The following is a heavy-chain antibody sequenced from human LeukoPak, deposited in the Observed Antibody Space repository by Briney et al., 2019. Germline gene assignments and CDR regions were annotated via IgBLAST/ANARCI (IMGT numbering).Heavy chain of an antibody. D-gene: IGHD3-10*01. Sequence: PGGSLRLSCAASGFTFSSYWMTWVRQAPGKGLEWVANIKQDGSEKYYVDSVKGRFTMSRDNAKNSLYLQMNSLRAEDTAVYYCASGLHATIIRGEGAFDIWGQGTMVTVSS. CDR3: ASGLHATIIRGEGAFDI. CDR1: GFTFSSYW. J-gene: IGHJ3*02. V-gene: IGHV3-7*01. CDR2: IKQDGSEK.